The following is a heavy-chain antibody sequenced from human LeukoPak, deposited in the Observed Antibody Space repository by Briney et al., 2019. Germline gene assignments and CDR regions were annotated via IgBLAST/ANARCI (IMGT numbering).Heavy chain of an antibody. D-gene: IGHD6-19*01. CDR1: GYSFTSYY. CDR3: ARARQWLVPYYFDY. J-gene: IGHJ4*02. Sequence: ASVKVSCKASGYSFTSYYMHLVRQAPGQGLEWMGIINPNSGSTNYTEKFQGRVTFTRDTSTSTVYMELTSLRSEDTAMYYCARARQWLVPYYFDYWGQGTLVTVSS. CDR2: INPNSGST. V-gene: IGHV1-46*01.